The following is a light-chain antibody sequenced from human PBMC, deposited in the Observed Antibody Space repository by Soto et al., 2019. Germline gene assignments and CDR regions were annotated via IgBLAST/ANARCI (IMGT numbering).Light chain of an antibody. Sequence: DIVLTQSPGTLSLSPGERATLSCRASQSVSSNYLAWYQQKPGQAPRLLIFGASIRATGIPDRFSGSGSGTDFTLAINRLEPDDFAVYYCQQRSDWPITFGQGTRLEI. CDR2: GAS. J-gene: IGKJ5*01. CDR1: QSVSSNY. CDR3: QQRSDWPIT. V-gene: IGKV3D-20*02.